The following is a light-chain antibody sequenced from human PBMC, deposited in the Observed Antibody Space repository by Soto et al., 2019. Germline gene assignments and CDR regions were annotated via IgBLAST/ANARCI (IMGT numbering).Light chain of an antibody. V-gene: IGLV2-8*01. Sequence: QSALTQPPSASGSPGQSVTISCAGTSSDAGGYNYVSWYQQYPGKVPKLMSYEVSERPSGVPDRFSGSKSGNTAFLTVSGLQAEDEADYYCLSYADTAYVFGTGTKLTVL. CDR3: LSYADTAYV. J-gene: IGLJ1*01. CDR2: EVS. CDR1: SSDAGGYNY.